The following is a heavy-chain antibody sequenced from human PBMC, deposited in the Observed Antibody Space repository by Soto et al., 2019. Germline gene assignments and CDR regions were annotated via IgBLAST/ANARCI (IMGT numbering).Heavy chain of an antibody. CDR2: IKQDGSEK. D-gene: IGHD2-21*01. CDR3: ARLSGDHSAFFSYGMDA. J-gene: IGHJ6*02. Sequence: GGSLRLSCAASGFTFSSYWMSWVRQAPGKGLEWVANIKQDGSEKYYVDSVKGRFTISRDNARNTLSLQMSSLRADDTAVYYCARLSGDHSAFFSYGMDAWGQGTTVTVSS. CDR1: GFTFSSYW. V-gene: IGHV3-7*01.